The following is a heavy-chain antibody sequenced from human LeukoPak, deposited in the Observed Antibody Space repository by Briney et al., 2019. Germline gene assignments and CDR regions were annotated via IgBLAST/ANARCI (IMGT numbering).Heavy chain of an antibody. J-gene: IGHJ4*02. CDR2: IRSKANSYAT. CDR3: TRRVDSSGYYGTDY. Sequence: GGSLRLSCAASGFTFSGSAMHWVRQASGKGLEWVGRIRSKANSYATAYAASVKGRFTISRDDSKDTAYLQMNSLKTEDTAVYYCTRRVDSSGYYGTDYWGQGTLVTVSS. V-gene: IGHV3-73*01. CDR1: GFTFSGSA. D-gene: IGHD3-22*01.